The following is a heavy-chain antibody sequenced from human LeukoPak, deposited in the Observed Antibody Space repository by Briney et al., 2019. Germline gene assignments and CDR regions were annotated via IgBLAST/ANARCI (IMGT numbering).Heavy chain of an antibody. CDR2: IYTSGST. D-gene: IGHD6-6*01. CDR1: GGSISSGSYY. V-gene: IGHV4-61*02. Sequence: SETLSLTCTVSGGSISSGSYYWSWIRQPAGKGLEWNGRIYTSGSTNYNPSLKSRVTISVDTSKNQFSLKLSSVTAADTAVYYCASSSPLEYYYYGMDVWGQRTTVTVSS. CDR3: ASSSPLEYYYYGMDV. J-gene: IGHJ6*02.